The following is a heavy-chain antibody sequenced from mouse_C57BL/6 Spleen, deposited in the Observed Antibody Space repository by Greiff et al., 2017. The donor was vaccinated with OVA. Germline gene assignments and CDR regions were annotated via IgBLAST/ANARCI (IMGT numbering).Heavy chain of an antibody. V-gene: IGHV1-80*01. J-gene: IGHJ3*01. CDR1: GYAFSSYW. CDR3: ARAKGLYYDYDGWFAY. CDR2: IYPGDGDT. Sequence: QVQLQQSGAELVKPGASVKISCKASGYAFSSYWMNWVKQRPGKGLEWIGQIYPGDGDTNYKGKFKGKATLTADKSASTAYMQLCSLTSEDSAVYFCARAKGLYYDYDGWFAYWGQGTLVTVSA. D-gene: IGHD2-4*01.